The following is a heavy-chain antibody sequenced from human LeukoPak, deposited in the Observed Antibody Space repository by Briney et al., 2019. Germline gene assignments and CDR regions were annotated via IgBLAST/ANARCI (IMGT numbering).Heavy chain of an antibody. CDR3: AKDYAVGSIDY. V-gene: IGHV3-48*01. J-gene: IGHJ4*02. CDR1: GFSFSTYW. CDR2: ISYSGMSM. D-gene: IGHD3-16*01. Sequence: PGGSLRLSCAASGFSFSTYWMNWVRQAPGKGLEWVSFISYSGMSMYYADSVKGRFTISRDNSKNTVFLQMNSLRAEDSAVYYCAKDYAVGSIDYWGQGTLVTVSS.